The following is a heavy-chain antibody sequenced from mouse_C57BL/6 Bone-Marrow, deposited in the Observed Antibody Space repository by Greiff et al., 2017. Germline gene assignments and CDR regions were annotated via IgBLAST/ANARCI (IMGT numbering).Heavy chain of an antibody. CDR3: TTANWLYYFDY. CDR2: IDPENGDT. D-gene: IGHD4-1*01. Sequence: EVKLMQSGAELVRPGASVKLSCTASGFNIKDDYMHWVKQRPEQGLEWIGWIDPENGDTEYASKFQGKATITADTSSNTAYLQLSSLTSEDTAVYYCTTANWLYYFDYWGQGTTLTVSS. V-gene: IGHV14-4*01. J-gene: IGHJ2*01. CDR1: GFNIKDDY.